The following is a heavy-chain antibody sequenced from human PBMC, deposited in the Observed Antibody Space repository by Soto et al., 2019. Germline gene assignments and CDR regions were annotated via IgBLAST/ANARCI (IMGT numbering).Heavy chain of an antibody. J-gene: IGHJ6*02. CDR3: ASNDFGSYYGMDV. V-gene: IGHV4-34*01. CDR2: INHSGST. D-gene: IGHD3-3*01. CDR1: GGSFSGYY. Sequence: QVQLQQWGAGLLKPSETLSLTCAVYGGSFSGYYWSWIRQPPGKGLELIGEINHSGSTNYNPSLKSRVTISVDTSKNQFSLKLSSVTAADTAVYYCASNDFGSYYGMDVWGQGTTVTVSS.